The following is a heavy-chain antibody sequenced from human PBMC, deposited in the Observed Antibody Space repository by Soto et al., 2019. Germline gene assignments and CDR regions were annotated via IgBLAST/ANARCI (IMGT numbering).Heavy chain of an antibody. CDR3: ARKLELRGSYYYYYDMDV. CDR2: INPNSGGT. J-gene: IGHJ6*02. Sequence: ASVKVSGKASGYTFTDYYMHWGRQAPGQGLEWMGWINPNSGGTNYAQKFQGRVTMTRDTSISTAYMELSRLRSDDTAVYYCARKLELRGSYYYYYDMDVWGQGTTVTVSS. D-gene: IGHD1-7*01. V-gene: IGHV1-2*02. CDR1: GYTFTDYY.